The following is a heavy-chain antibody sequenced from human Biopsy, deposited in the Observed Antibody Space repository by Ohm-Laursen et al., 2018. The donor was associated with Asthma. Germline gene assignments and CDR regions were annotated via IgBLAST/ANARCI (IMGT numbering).Heavy chain of an antibody. CDR3: AKDVFPGWELRRGPDY. V-gene: IGHV3-30*18. Sequence: RSLRLSCAASEFTFSNYGMHWVRQAPGKGLEWLAIISFDGSNQYYADSVKGRFTISRDNSRNTLHLQMNSLRAEDTAVYYCAKDVFPGWELRRGPDYWGQGTLVTVSS. D-gene: IGHD1-26*01. CDR1: EFTFSNYG. CDR2: ISFDGSNQ. J-gene: IGHJ4*02.